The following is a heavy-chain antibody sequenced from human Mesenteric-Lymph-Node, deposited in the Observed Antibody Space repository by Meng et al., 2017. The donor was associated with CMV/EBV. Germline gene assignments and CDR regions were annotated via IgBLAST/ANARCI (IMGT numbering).Heavy chain of an antibody. CDR2: MKEDGSEI. Sequence: GESLKISCAASGFTFRSYAMHWVRLAPGKGLEWVARMKEDGSEIYYVDSVKGRFTISRDNAKKSLYLQMNSLRAEDTAVYYCAKRGSSRFESWGQGTLVTVSS. CDR1: GFTFRSYA. D-gene: IGHD6-19*01. V-gene: IGHV3-7*01. CDR3: AKRGSSRFES. J-gene: IGHJ4*02.